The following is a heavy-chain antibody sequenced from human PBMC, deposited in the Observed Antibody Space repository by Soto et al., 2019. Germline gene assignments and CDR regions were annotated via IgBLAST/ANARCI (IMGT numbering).Heavy chain of an antibody. J-gene: IGHJ4*02. CDR1: GGXISSYY. D-gene: IGHD2-2*03. CDR3: ARRYGYCFDY. V-gene: IGHV4-59*08. Sequence: SETLXLTCTVSGGXISSYYWSWIRQPPGKGLEWIGYIYYSGSTNYNPSLKSRVTISVDTSKNQFSLKLSSVTAADTAVYYCARRYGYCFDYWGQGTLVTVSS. CDR2: IYYSGST.